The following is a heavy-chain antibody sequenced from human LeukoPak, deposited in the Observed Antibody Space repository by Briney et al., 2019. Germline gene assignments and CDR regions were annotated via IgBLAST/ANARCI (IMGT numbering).Heavy chain of an antibody. CDR1: GGSFGSNV. CDR3: ARAGGSSWYVSLYY. J-gene: IGHJ4*02. V-gene: IGHV1-69*04. CDR2: IIPIIGTP. D-gene: IGHD6-13*01. Sequence: GASVTVSCKASGGSFGSNVISWVRQAPGQGLEWMGRIIPIIGTPDYAQKFQGRVTITADKSTNTAYMELTSLKYEDTAVYYCARAGGSSWYVSLYYWGQGTLVTVSS.